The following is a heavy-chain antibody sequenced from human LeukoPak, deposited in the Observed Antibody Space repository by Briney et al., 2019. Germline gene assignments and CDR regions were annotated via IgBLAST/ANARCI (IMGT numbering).Heavy chain of an antibody. V-gene: IGHV1-46*01. CDR3: AREDYGGNSEGGAFDI. J-gene: IGHJ3*02. CDR2: INPSGGST. D-gene: IGHD4-23*01. Sequence: ASVKVSCKASGYTFTSYYMHWVRQAPGQGLEWMGIINPSGGSTNYAQKFQGRVTMTRDTSTSTVYMGLSSLRSEDTAVYYCAREDYGGNSEGGAFDIWGQGTMVTVSS. CDR1: GYTFTSYY.